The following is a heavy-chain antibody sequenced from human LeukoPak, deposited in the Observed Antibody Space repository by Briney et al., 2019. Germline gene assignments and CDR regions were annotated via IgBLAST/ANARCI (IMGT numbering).Heavy chain of an antibody. J-gene: IGHJ4*02. CDR2: IIPIFGTA. CDR3: AGGRPRGYCSGGSCYHNFDY. Sequence: ASVKVSCKASGYTFTSYAMSWVRQAPGQGLEWMGGIIPIFGTANYAQKFQGRVTITADKSTSTAYMEVSSLRSEDTAVYDCAGGRPRGYCSGGSCYHNFDYWGQGTLVTVSS. D-gene: IGHD2-15*01. V-gene: IGHV1-69*06. CDR1: GYTFTSYA.